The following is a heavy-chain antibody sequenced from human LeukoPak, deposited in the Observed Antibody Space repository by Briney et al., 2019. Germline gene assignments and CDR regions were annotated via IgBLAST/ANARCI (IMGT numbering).Heavy chain of an antibody. CDR3: ARERFAAGSKPARWKNDD. CDR2: INPNSGGT. Sequence: ASVKVSCKASGYTFTGYYMHWVRQAPGQGLESMGWINPNSGGTNYAQKFQGRVTMTRDTSISTAYMELSRLRSDDTAVYYCARERFAAGSKPARWKNDDWGQVTLVTVSS. J-gene: IGHJ4*02. CDR1: GYTFTGYY. D-gene: IGHD6-19*01. V-gene: IGHV1-2*02.